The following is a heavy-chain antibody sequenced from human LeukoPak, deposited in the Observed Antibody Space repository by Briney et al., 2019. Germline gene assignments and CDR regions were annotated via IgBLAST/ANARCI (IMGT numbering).Heavy chain of an antibody. Sequence: PSETLSLTCTVSGGSISSDTYYWGWIRQPPGKGLEWIGSIYYSGSTYYNPSLKSRVTISVDTTKNQVSLKLSSVTAADTAVYYCARVWKTYYYGSGSYRSWFDPWGQGTLVTVSS. D-gene: IGHD3-10*01. J-gene: IGHJ5*02. CDR3: ARVWKTYYYGSGSYRSWFDP. CDR1: GGSISSDTYY. CDR2: IYYSGST. V-gene: IGHV4-39*01.